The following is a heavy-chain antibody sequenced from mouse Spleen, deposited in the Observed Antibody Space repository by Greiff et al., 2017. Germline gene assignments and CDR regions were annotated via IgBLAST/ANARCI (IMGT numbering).Heavy chain of an antibody. CDR1: GFTFSSYA. J-gene: IGHJ2*01. CDR2: ISSGGGNT. D-gene: IGHD1-2*01. CDR3: ASLHYYGSDY. V-gene: IGHV5-9*01. Sequence: EVMLVESGGGLVKLGGSLKLSCAASGFTFSSYAMSWVRQTPEKRLEWVATISSGGGNTYYPDSVKGRFTISRDNAKNTLYLQMSSLKSEDTAMYYCASLHYYGSDYWGQGTTLTVSS.